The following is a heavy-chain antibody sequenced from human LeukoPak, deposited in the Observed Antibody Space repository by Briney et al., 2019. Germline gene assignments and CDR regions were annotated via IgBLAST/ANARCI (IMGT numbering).Heavy chain of an antibody. CDR1: GGSMSSYY. Sequence: SETLSLTCTVSGGSMSSYYWSWIRQSPGKGLEWIGYIYYNGYTNYNPSLKSRVIISVDTSKNQFSLKLSSVTAADTAVYYCARATYSSSWYADYWGQGTLVTVSS. CDR3: ARATYSSSWYADY. V-gene: IGHV4-59*08. J-gene: IGHJ4*02. CDR2: IYYNGYT. D-gene: IGHD6-13*01.